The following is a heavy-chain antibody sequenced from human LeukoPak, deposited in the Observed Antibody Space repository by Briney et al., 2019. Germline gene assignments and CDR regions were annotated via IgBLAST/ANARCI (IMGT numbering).Heavy chain of an antibody. J-gene: IGHJ3*02. CDR3: ARGILGYSIGTDAFDI. Sequence: GGSLRLSCAASGFTFSDYYMSWIRQAPGKGLEWVSYISGSGSTTYYVDSVKGRFTLSRDNAKNSLYLQMNSLRAEDSAVYYCARGILGYSIGTDAFDIWGQGTMVTVSS. D-gene: IGHD6-19*01. CDR1: GFTFSDYY. CDR2: ISGSGSTT. V-gene: IGHV3-11*01.